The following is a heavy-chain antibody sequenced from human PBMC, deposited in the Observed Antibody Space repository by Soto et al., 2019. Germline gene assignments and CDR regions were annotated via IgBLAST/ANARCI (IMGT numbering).Heavy chain of an antibody. J-gene: IGHJ5*02. CDR1: GFTFSSYG. CDR3: ARDRGNYSSSWSLLNWFDP. V-gene: IGHV3-33*01. Sequence: GGSLRLSCAASGFTFSSYGMHWVRQAPGKGLEWVAVIWYDGSNKYYADSVKGRFTISRDNSKNTLYLQMNSLRAEDTAVYYCARDRGNYSSSWSLLNWFDPWGQGT. CDR2: IWYDGSNK. D-gene: IGHD6-13*01.